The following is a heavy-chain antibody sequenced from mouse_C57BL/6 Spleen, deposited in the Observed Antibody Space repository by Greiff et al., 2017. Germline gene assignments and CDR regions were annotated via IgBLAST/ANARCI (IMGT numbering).Heavy chain of an antibody. Sequence: QVQLKQPGAELVKPGASVKLSCKASGYTFTSYWMHWVKQRPGRGLEWIGRIDPYSGGTKYTEKFKGKATLTVDKPSSTAYRQLSSLTSEDSAFYYCARDDGSSVFYDWGQGTTLTVSS. CDR2: IDPYSGGT. CDR3: ARDDGSSVFYD. V-gene: IGHV1-72*01. CDR1: GYTFTSYW. D-gene: IGHD1-1*01. J-gene: IGHJ2*01.